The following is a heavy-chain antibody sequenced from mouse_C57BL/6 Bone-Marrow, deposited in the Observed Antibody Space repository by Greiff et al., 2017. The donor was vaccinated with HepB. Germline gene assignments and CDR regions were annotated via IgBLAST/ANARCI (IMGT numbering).Heavy chain of an antibody. J-gene: IGHJ1*03. Sequence: VQLQQPGAELVKPGASVKLSCKASGYTFTSYWMHWVKQRPGRGLEWIGRIDPNSGGTKYNEKFKSKATLTVDKPSSTAYMQLSSLTSEDSAVYYCSRGEDCGVSRRYFDVWGTGTTVTVSS. CDR3: SRGEDCGVSRRYFDV. CDR1: GYTFTSYW. V-gene: IGHV1-72*01. CDR2: IDPNSGGT.